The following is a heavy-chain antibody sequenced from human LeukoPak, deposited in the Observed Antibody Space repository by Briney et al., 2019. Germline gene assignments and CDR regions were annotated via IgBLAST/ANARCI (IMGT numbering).Heavy chain of an antibody. V-gene: IGHV3-23*01. D-gene: IGHD2-2*01. J-gene: IGHJ4*02. CDR1: GISLSNYA. Sequence: HTGRSLRLSCAVSGISLSNYAMTWVRQAPGKGLEWVAGISFSGGSTDYADSVKGRFAISRDNSKNRLYLQMNSLRVEDTAVYYCAKDWAVVVPAVWVGLDYWGQGTLVTVSS. CDR3: AKDWAVVVPAVWVGLDY. CDR2: ISFSGGST.